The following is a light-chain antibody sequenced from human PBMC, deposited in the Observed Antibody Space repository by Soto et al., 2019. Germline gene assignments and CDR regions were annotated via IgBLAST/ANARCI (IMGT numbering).Light chain of an antibody. Sequence: DIQLTQSPSSLSASVGDRVTTTCRASQSVGRFLNWYQQKPGKAPTVLINVASTLRSGVPSRFSGSGSGTDFTLTITSLQPEDFGTYYCEQTHTTPVTFGQGTRLEI. CDR1: QSVGRF. CDR3: EQTHTTPVT. V-gene: IGKV1-39*01. CDR2: VAS. J-gene: IGKJ5*01.